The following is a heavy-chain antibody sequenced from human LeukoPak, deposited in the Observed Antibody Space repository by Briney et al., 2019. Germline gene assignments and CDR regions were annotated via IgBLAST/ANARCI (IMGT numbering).Heavy chain of an antibody. CDR2: ISSSSSYI. V-gene: IGHV3-21*01. J-gene: IGHJ6*02. CDR1: GFTFSSYS. CDR3: ARGWSGGSSWYVGYYYGMDV. D-gene: IGHD6-13*01. Sequence: PGGSLRLSCAASGFTFSSYSMNWVRQAPGNGLEWVSSISSSSSYIYYADSVKGRFTISRDNAKNSLYLQMNSLRAEDTAVYYCARGWSGGSSWYVGYYYGMDVWGQGTTVTVSS.